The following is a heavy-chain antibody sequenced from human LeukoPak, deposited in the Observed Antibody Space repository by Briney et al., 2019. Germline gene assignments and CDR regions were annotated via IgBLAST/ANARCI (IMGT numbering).Heavy chain of an antibody. CDR3: TGQPNYGDYPN. Sequence: GGSLRLSCAASGFTFSGSTMHWARQASGKGLEWAGRIRNKANSYATAYVESVKGRFTISRDDSKDTVYLQMNSLKTEDTAVYYCTGQPNYGDYPNWGQGTLVTVSS. CDR1: GFTFSGST. V-gene: IGHV3-73*01. CDR2: IRNKANSYAT. J-gene: IGHJ4*02. D-gene: IGHD4-17*01.